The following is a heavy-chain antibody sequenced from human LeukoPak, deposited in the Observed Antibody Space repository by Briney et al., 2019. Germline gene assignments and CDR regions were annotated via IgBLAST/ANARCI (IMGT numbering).Heavy chain of an antibody. Sequence: ASVKVSCKSSGYTFTGYYMHWVRQPPGQGLEWMGWINPNSGGTNYAQKFQGRATMTRDTSISTAYMELSRLRSDDTAVYYCARGGKYCSSTSCYGMDVWGQGTTVTVSS. CDR2: INPNSGGT. D-gene: IGHD2-2*01. CDR3: ARGGKYCSSTSCYGMDV. CDR1: GYTFTGYY. J-gene: IGHJ6*02. V-gene: IGHV1-2*02.